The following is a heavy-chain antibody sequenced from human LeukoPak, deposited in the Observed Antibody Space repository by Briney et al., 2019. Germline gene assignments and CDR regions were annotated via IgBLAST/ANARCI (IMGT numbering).Heavy chain of an antibody. D-gene: IGHD5-12*01. CDR3: ATSGYSDSGYFDC. J-gene: IGHJ4*02. V-gene: IGHV1-2*02. CDR1: GYTFTGYY. Sequence: ASVKVSCKASGYTFTGYYMHWVRQAPGQGREWMGWLNPNSGGTNYAQKLQGRVTMTRDTSISTAYMELNRLRSDDTAVYYCATSGYSDSGYFDCWGQGTLVTVSS. CDR2: LNPNSGGT.